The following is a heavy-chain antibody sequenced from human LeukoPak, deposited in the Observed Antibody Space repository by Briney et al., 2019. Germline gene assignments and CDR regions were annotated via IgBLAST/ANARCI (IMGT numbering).Heavy chain of an antibody. V-gene: IGHV5-51*01. CDR1: GYSFTTYW. D-gene: IGHD2-8*01. CDR2: IYPGDSDT. CDR3: ARHHPYVRGGHYFDY. J-gene: IGHJ4*02. Sequence: GESLKISCKGSGYSFTTYWIGWVRQMPGKGLEWMGIIYPGDSDTRYSPSFQGQVTISADKSISTAYLQWSSLKASDTAIYYCARHHPYVRGGHYFDYWGQGTLVTVSP.